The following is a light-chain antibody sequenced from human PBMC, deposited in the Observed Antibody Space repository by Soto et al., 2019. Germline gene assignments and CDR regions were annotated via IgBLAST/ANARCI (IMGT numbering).Light chain of an antibody. CDR2: DAS. CDR1: QNISKF. V-gene: IGKV1-33*01. CDR3: QQYENRPYT. Sequence: DIQMTQSPSSLSASIGDRVSFTCQASQNISKFLNWYQHKPGQAPSLLIYDASKSHFGVPSRFSGSGSWTYFTFTISSLQPEDNATYYCQQYENRPYTFGPGTKVDIK. J-gene: IGKJ3*01.